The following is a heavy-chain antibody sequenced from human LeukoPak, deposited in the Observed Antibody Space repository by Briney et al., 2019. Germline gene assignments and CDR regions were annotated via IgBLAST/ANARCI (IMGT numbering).Heavy chain of an antibody. V-gene: IGHV1-18*01. CDR2: ISAYNGNT. Sequence: ASVKVSCKASGYTFTRYGISWVRQAPGQGLEWMGWISAYNGNTNYAQKLQGRVTMTTDTSTSTAYMELRSLRSDDTAVYKCARDGGGFGELPFDYWGQGTLVTVSS. CDR1: GYTFTRYG. CDR3: ARDGGGFGELPFDY. D-gene: IGHD3-10*01. J-gene: IGHJ4*02.